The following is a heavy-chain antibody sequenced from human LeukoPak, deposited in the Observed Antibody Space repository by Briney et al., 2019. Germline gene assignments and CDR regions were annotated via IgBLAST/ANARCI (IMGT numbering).Heavy chain of an antibody. V-gene: IGHV3-48*04. CDR2: IDSSSSTI. CDR3: VRSLRSADF. Sequence: GGSLRLSCAASGFTFNSYSMNWVRQAPGKGLEWVSYIDSSSSTIYYADSVKGRFTISRDNAKNTLFLQMDSLRPEDTAVYYCVRSLRSADFWGQGTLVTVSS. J-gene: IGHJ4*02. CDR1: GFTFNSYS.